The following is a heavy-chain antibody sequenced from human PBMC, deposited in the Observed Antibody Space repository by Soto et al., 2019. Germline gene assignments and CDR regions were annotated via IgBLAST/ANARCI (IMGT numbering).Heavy chain of an antibody. CDR2: MFHGGTT. Sequence: SETLSLTCTVSGSITGYYWSWVRQPPGKRLEWIGYMFHGGTTKYNPSLQSRVTLTLDTAKNQFSLSLTSVTAADTALYYCARERKGFGYIEFWGQGALVTVSS. V-gene: IGHV4-59*01. CDR3: ARERKGFGYIEF. CDR1: GSITGYY. D-gene: IGHD2-15*01. J-gene: IGHJ4*02.